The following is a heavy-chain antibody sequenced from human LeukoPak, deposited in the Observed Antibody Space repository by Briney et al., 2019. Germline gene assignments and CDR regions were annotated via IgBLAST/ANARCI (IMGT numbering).Heavy chain of an antibody. CDR2: ISSSSSYI. J-gene: IGHJ3*02. V-gene: IGHV3-21*01. D-gene: IGHD1-1*01. CDR3: ASQEGAVEDAFDI. Sequence: GGSLRLSCAASGFTFRNYAMGWVRQAPGKGLEWVSSISSSSSYIYYADSVKGRFTISRDNAKNSLYLQMNSLRAEDTAVYYCASQEGAVEDAFDIWGQGTMVTVSS. CDR1: GFTFRNYA.